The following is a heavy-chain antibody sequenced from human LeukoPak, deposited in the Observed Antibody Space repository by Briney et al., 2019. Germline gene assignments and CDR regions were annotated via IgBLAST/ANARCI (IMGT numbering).Heavy chain of an antibody. CDR1: GFTFSSYS. D-gene: IGHD6-13*01. Sequence: GGSLRLSCAASGFTFSSYSMNWVRQAPGKGLEWVSSISSSSSYIYYADSVKGRFTISRDNAKNSLYLQMNSLRAEDTAMYYCARGRIAAAATLFYWGQGTLVTVSS. V-gene: IGHV3-21*01. CDR3: ARGRIAAAATLFY. CDR2: ISSSSSYI. J-gene: IGHJ4*02.